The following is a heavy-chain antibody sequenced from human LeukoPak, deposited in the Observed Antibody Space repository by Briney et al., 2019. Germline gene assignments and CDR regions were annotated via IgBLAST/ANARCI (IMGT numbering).Heavy chain of an antibody. CDR2: INHSGST. CDR3: ARQTPTTDNWFDP. D-gene: IGHD4-17*01. J-gene: IGHJ5*02. Sequence: KPSETLSLTCAVFGGSFSDSYWSWIRQPPGKGLEWIGEINHSGSTYYNPSLKSRVTISVDTSKNQFSLKLSSVTAADTAVYYCARQTPTTDNWFDPWGQGTLVTVSS. CDR1: GGSFSDSY. V-gene: IGHV4-34*01.